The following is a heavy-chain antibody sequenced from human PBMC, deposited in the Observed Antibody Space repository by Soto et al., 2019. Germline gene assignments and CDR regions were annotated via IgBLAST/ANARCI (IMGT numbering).Heavy chain of an antibody. V-gene: IGHV3-23*01. CDR3: AKRGGLGYWSGGSCEYFQH. CDR1: GFTFSSYA. CDR2: ISGSGGST. D-gene: IGHD2-15*01. Sequence: GGSLRLSCAASGFTFSSYAMSWVRQAPGKGLEWVSAISGSGGSTYYADSVKGRFTISRDNSKNTLYLQMNSLRAEDTAVYYCAKRGGLGYWSGGSCEYFQHWGQGTLVTVSS. J-gene: IGHJ1*01.